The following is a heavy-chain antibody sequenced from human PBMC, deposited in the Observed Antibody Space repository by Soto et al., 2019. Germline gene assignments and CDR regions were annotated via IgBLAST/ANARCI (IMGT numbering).Heavy chain of an antibody. CDR2: INAGNGNT. J-gene: IGHJ5*02. V-gene: IGHV1-3*01. Sequence: ASVKVSCKASGYIFTNYAMHWVRQAPGQRLEWMGWINAGNGNTKYSQNFQGRVTITRDTSASTAYMELRSLRSEDTAVYYCARDFHCSGGRCYDCFDPWGQGTLVTVSS. CDR3: ARDFHCSGGRCYDCFDP. D-gene: IGHD2-15*01. CDR1: GYIFTNYA.